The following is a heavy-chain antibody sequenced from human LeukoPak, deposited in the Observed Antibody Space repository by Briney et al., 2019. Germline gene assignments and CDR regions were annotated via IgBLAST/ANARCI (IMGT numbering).Heavy chain of an antibody. CDR1: GFTFNSYG. D-gene: IGHD3-22*01. CDR2: IRYDAYNK. V-gene: IGHV3-30*02. CDR3: ARLRYYYDSSGYGGTLDS. Sequence: GALRLSCATSGFTFNSYGMHWVRQAPGKGLEWVAFIRYDAYNKYYADSVQGRFTISRDNSKNTLDLQMNSLRAEDTAVYYCARLRYYYDSSGYGGTLDSWGQGTLVTVSS. J-gene: IGHJ5*01.